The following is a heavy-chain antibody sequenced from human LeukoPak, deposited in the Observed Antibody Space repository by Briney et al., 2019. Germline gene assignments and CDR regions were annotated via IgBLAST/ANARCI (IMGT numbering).Heavy chain of an antibody. V-gene: IGHV3-48*02. Sequence: GGSLRLSCAASGFTFSSYSMNWVRQAPGKGLEWVSYISSSTIYYADSVKGRFTISRDNAKNSLYLQMNSLRDEDTAVYYCARGPWPLEWLLNWFDPWGQGTLVTVSS. CDR1: GFTFSSYS. J-gene: IGHJ5*02. CDR2: ISSSTI. CDR3: ARGPWPLEWLLNWFDP. D-gene: IGHD3-3*01.